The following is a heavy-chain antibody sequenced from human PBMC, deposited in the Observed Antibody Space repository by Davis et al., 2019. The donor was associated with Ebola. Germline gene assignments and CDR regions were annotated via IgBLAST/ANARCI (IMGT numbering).Heavy chain of an antibody. D-gene: IGHD1-7*01. CDR2: MNPNSGNT. CDR3: ARELVGIYYYGMDV. J-gene: IGHJ6*02. CDR1: GYTFTSYD. V-gene: IGHV1-8*01. Sequence: ASVKVSCKASGYTFTSYDINWVRQATGQGLEWMGWMNPNSGNTGYAQKFQGRVTMTRHTSISTAYMELSSLRAEDTAVYYCARELVGIYYYGMDVWGQGTTVTVSS.